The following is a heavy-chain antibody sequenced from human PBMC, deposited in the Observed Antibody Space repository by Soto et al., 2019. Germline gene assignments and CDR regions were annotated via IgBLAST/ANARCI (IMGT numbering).Heavy chain of an antibody. J-gene: IGHJ5*02. Sequence: PSETLSLTCTVSDDSISNYYWSWIRQPPGKGLEWIGSIYYIGSTNYNPSLKSRVTILVDTSQNELSLKLTSVTAADTALYFCARLGAMLRGRSNWFDPWGQGTLVNVSS. CDR2: IYYIGST. V-gene: IGHV4-59*01. CDR3: ARLGAMLRGRSNWFDP. CDR1: DDSISNYY. D-gene: IGHD3-16*01.